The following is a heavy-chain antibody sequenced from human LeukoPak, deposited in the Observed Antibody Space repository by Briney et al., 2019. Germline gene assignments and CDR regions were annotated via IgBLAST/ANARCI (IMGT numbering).Heavy chain of an antibody. D-gene: IGHD6-6*01. CDR1: GGTFSSYA. Sequence: GSSVKVSCKASGGTFSSYAISWVRQAPGQGLEWMGGIIPIFGTANYAQKFQGRVTITADESTSTAYMELSSLRSEDTAVYYCARVSALAARTAYFDYWGQGTLVTVSS. CDR2: IIPIFGTA. V-gene: IGHV1-69*01. J-gene: IGHJ4*02. CDR3: ARVSALAARTAYFDY.